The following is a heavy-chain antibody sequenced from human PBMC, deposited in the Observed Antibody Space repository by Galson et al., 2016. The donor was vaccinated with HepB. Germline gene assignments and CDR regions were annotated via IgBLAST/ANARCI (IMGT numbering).Heavy chain of an antibody. Sequence: SLRLSCAASGFTFSNFALSWVRQAPGKGLEWVSTLSGSSTSTYYADSVKGRFIISRDNSKKTLYLQLSSLRADDTAVYYCAKDPGGQNMDEYFQHWGQGTLVTVSS. CDR1: GFTFSNFA. D-gene: IGHD1/OR15-1a*01. CDR3: AKDPGGQNMDEYFQH. CDR2: LSGSSTST. J-gene: IGHJ1*01. V-gene: IGHV3-23*01.